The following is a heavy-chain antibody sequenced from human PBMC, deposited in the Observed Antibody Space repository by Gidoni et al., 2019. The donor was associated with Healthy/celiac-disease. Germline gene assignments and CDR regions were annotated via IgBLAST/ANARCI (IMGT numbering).Heavy chain of an antibody. Sequence: QVQLVESGGGVVQPGRSLRLSCAASGFTFSSYGMHWVRQAPGKGLEWVAVIWYDGSNKYYADSVKGRFTISRDNSKNTLYLQMNSLRAEDTAVYYCARDLEGHYYGSGLHGMDVWGQGTTVTVSS. CDR2: IWYDGSNK. CDR3: ARDLEGHYYGSGLHGMDV. D-gene: IGHD3-10*01. J-gene: IGHJ6*02. V-gene: IGHV3-33*01. CDR1: GFTFSSYG.